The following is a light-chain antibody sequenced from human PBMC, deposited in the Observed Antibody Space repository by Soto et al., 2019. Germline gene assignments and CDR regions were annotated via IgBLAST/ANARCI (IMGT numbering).Light chain of an antibody. CDR2: EVS. Sequence: QSALTQPPSASGSPGQSVTISCTGTSSDIGAYNYVSWYQQHPGKAPKLMIHEVSKRPSGVPDRFSGSKSGNTASLTVSGLQAEDEADYYCSSYAGSTDRWVFGGGTKVTVL. CDR1: SSDIGAYNY. CDR3: SSYAGSTDRWV. J-gene: IGLJ3*02. V-gene: IGLV2-8*01.